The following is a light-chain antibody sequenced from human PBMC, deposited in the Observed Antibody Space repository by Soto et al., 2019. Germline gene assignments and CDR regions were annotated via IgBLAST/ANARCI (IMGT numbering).Light chain of an antibody. CDR1: QSISSY. CDR3: QQYNSYSRT. CDR2: AAS. V-gene: IGKV1-5*01. Sequence: DIQMTQSPSPLSASVGDRVTITCRASQSISSYLNWYQQKPGKAPKLLIYAASSLQSGVPSRFSGSGSGTEFTLTISSLQPDDFATYYCQQYNSYSRTFGQGTKVDI. J-gene: IGKJ1*01.